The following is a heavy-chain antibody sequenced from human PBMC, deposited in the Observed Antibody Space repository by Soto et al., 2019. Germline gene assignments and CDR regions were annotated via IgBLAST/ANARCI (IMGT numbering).Heavy chain of an antibody. D-gene: IGHD4-17*01. CDR2: IYSGGST. CDR1: GFTVSSNY. Sequence: EVQLVESGGGLVQPGGSLRLSCAASGFTVSSNYMSWVRQAPGKGLEWVSVIYSGGSTYYADSVKGRFTISRDNSKNTLYLQMNSLRAEDTAVYYCARDLTTVTTVLSAFDIWGQGTMVTVSS. CDR3: ARDLTTVTTVLSAFDI. J-gene: IGHJ3*02. V-gene: IGHV3-66*01.